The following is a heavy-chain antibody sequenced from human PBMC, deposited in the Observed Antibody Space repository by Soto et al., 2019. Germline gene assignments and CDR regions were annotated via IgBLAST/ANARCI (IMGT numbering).Heavy chain of an antibody. CDR2: INPSGGST. J-gene: IGHJ5*02. D-gene: IGHD2-15*01. V-gene: IGHV1-46*01. CDR3: ARVVAAPSNWFDP. Sequence: ASAKLSCKESGYCFTSYYMHWVRQAPGQGLEWMGIINPSGGSTSYAQKFQGRVTMTRDTSTSTVYMELSSLRSEDTAVYYCARVVAAPSNWFDPRGQGTLVTVSS. CDR1: GYCFTSYY.